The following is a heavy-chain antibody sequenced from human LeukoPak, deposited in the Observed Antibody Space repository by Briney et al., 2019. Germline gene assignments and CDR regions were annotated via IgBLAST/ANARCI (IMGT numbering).Heavy chain of an antibody. D-gene: IGHD1-26*01. CDR1: GGPITNDNW. CDR2: IHHTGRT. Sequence: KPSETLSLTCVVSGGPITNDNWWNWVRQPPGKGLEWIGEIHHTGRTNYNPSLKSRVTISVDTSKNQFSLKLSSVTAADTAVYYCARGESTFDPWGQGTLVTVSS. CDR3: ARGESTFDP. J-gene: IGHJ5*02. V-gene: IGHV4-4*02.